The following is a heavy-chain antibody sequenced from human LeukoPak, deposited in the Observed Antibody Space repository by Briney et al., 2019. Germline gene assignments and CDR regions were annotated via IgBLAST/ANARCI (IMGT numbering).Heavy chain of an antibody. CDR1: GGSFSGYY. J-gene: IGHJ4*02. D-gene: IGHD4-17*01. V-gene: IGHV4-34*01. CDR3: ARGGRDYGDYVGY. Sequence: PSETLSLTCAVYGGSFSGYYWSWIRQPPGKGLEWIGEINHSGSTNYNPSLKSRVTISVDTSKNQCSLKLSSVTAADTAVYYCARGGRDYGDYVGYWGQGTLVTVSS. CDR2: INHSGST.